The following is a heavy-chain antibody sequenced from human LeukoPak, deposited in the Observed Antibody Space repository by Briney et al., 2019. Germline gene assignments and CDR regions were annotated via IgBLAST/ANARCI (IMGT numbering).Heavy chain of an antibody. CDR2: IYSGGST. J-gene: IGHJ4*02. V-gene: IGHV3-53*01. CDR1: GFTVSSNY. D-gene: IGHD3-16*01. CDR3: ARSDYNFDY. Sequence: GGSLGLSCAASGFTVSSNYMSWVRQAPGKGLEWASVIYSGGSTYYADSVKGRFTISRDNSKNTLYLQMNSLRAEDTAVYYCARSDYNFDYWGQGTLVTVSS.